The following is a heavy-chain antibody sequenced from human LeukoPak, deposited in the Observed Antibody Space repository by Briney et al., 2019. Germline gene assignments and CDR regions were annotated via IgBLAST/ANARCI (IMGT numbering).Heavy chain of an antibody. CDR3: AKGQYSSSWYSTVYYYYMDV. Sequence: PGGSLRLSCAASGFTFSSYGMHWVRQAPGKGLEWVAVISYDGSNKYYADSVKGRFTISRDNSKNTLYLQMNSLRAEDTAVYYCAKGQYSSSWYSTVYYYYMDVWGKGTTVTVSS. J-gene: IGHJ6*03. D-gene: IGHD6-13*01. CDR1: GFTFSSYG. CDR2: ISYDGSNK. V-gene: IGHV3-30*18.